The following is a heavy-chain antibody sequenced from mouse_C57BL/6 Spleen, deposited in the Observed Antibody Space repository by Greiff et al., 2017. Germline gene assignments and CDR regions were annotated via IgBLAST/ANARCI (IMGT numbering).Heavy chain of an antibody. CDR1: GYTFTSYW. Sequence: VQLQQPGAELVKPGASVKLSCKASGYTFTSYWMHWVKQRPGQGLEWIGMIHPNSGSTNYNEKFKSKATLTVDKSSSTAYMQLSSLTSEDSAVYYCAREGAYYSNPFAYWGQGTLVTVSA. CDR3: AREGAYYSNPFAY. V-gene: IGHV1-64*01. J-gene: IGHJ3*01. D-gene: IGHD2-5*01. CDR2: IHPNSGST.